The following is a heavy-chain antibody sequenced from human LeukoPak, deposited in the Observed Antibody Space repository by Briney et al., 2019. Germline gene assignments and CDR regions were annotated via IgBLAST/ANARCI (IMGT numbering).Heavy chain of an antibody. CDR1: GFIFSNYA. V-gene: IGHV3-23*01. Sequence: GGSLRLSCAASGFIFSNYAMSWVRQAPGKGLEWVSAMSSSDDGRYYAASVRGRFTISRDTSRSTLYLQMNSLRAEDAAVYYCAKAPVTSCRGAFCYPFDYWGQGTLATVSS. D-gene: IGHD2-15*01. J-gene: IGHJ4*02. CDR2: MSSSDDGR. CDR3: AKAPVTSCRGAFCYPFDY.